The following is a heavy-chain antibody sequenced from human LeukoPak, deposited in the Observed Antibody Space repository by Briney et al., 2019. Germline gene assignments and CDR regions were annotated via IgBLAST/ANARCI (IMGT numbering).Heavy chain of an antibody. Sequence: ASVKVSCKASGYTFSSYDINWVRQATGQGLEWMGWINPDSGGTNYAQKFQGRVTMTRDTSISTAYMELSRLGSDDTAVYYCARETGTTQYYFDYWDQGTLVTVSS. J-gene: IGHJ4*02. CDR2: INPDSGGT. D-gene: IGHD1-1*01. V-gene: IGHV1-2*02. CDR3: ARETGTTQYYFDY. CDR1: GYTFSSYD.